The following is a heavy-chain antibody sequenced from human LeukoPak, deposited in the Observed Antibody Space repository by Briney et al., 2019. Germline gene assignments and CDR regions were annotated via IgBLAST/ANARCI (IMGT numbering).Heavy chain of an antibody. CDR1: GFTFSNAW. Sequence: SGGSLRLSCAASGFTFSNAWMTWVRQAPGKGLEWVGRIKSKTDAGTTDYAAPVKGRFTISRDDSKNTLYLQMNSLKTEDTAVYYCAKQGGDSSGVYFDHWGQGTLVTVSS. CDR2: IKSKTDAGTT. V-gene: IGHV3-15*01. D-gene: IGHD3-22*01. J-gene: IGHJ4*02. CDR3: AKQGGDSSGVYFDH.